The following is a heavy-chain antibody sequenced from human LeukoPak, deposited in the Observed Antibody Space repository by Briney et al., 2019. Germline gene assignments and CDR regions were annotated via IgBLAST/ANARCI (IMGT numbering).Heavy chain of an antibody. Sequence: GGSLRLSCAASGFTFSSYGMSWVRQAPGKGLEWVSGISSIDGSTYYADSVKGRFTVSRDNSKNTLYLQMNSLRAEDTAVYYCAKDRAVAGRGFIDYWGQGTLVTVSS. J-gene: IGHJ4*02. D-gene: IGHD6-19*01. CDR1: GFTFSSYG. CDR2: ISSIDGST. CDR3: AKDRAVAGRGFIDY. V-gene: IGHV3-23*01.